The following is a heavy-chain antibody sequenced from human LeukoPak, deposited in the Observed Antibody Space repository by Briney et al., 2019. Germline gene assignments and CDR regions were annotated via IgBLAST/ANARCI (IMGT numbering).Heavy chain of an antibody. D-gene: IGHD6-6*01. V-gene: IGHV1-2*02. CDR1: GYTFTGYY. CDR2: INPNSGGT. Sequence: GASVKVSCKASGYTFTGYYMHWVRQAPGQGLEWMGWINPNSGGTNYAQKFQGRVTMTRDTSISTAYMELSRLRSDDTAVYYCARVSSSGSVGGGPPRWGQGTLVTVSS. J-gene: IGHJ4*02. CDR3: ARVSSSGSVGGGPPR.